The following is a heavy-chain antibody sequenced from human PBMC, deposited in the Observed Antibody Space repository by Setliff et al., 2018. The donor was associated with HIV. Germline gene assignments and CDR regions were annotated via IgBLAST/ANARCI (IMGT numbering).Heavy chain of an antibody. CDR3: ARVSITYWYSIPTFYYYYMDV. Sequence: SETLSLTCAVYGGSFSGYHWNWIRQPPGKGLEWIGEINHSGRTNYNPSLKSRVTISVDTSKNQFSLKLRSVPAADTAMYYCARVSITYWYSIPTFYYYYMDVWGKGTKVTVSS. J-gene: IGHJ6*03. V-gene: IGHV4-34*01. D-gene: IGHD2-15*01. CDR2: INHSGRT. CDR1: GGSFSGYH.